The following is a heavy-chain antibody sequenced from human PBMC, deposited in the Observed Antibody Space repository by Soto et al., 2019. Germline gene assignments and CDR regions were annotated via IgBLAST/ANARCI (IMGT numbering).Heavy chain of an antibody. Sequence: SETLSLTCIVSGYSVTSSDYYWAWIRQPPGKGLEWIGSMFYSGLTYYNPSLKSRVTLSVDTSKNQFSVRLNSVTAADTAVYYCAPLSVSLSGPYGTHVWGQGTTVTVSS. CDR2: MFYSGLT. CDR3: APLSVSLSGPYGTHV. V-gene: IGHV4-39*01. D-gene: IGHD2-15*01. J-gene: IGHJ6*02. CDR1: GYSVTSSDYY.